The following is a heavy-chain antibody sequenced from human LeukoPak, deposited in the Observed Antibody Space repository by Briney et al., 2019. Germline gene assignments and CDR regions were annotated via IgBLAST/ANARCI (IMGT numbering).Heavy chain of an antibody. CDR3: AKVHRVYYYDSSGPYMDV. Sequence: GGSLRLSCAASGFTFSSYVITWVRQAPGKGLEWVSAISGTGGSTYYADSVKGRFTISRDNSKNTLYLQMNSLRAEDTAVYYCAKVHRVYYYDSSGPYMDVWGKGTTVTISS. J-gene: IGHJ6*03. CDR2: ISGTGGST. V-gene: IGHV3-23*01. CDR1: GFTFSSYV. D-gene: IGHD3-22*01.